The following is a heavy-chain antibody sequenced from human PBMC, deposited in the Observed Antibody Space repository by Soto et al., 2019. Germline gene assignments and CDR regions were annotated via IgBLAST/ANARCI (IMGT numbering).Heavy chain of an antibody. D-gene: IGHD2-15*01. Sequence: GASVKVSCKASGGSLSTNPISWVRQAPGQGLEWMGGTGSGTGPGNHAQKFQGRLSVTADKSTSTVCMELTNLPSEDTAVYYCARRHSGGFFRFFDSWGQGTLVTVSS. CDR1: GGSLSTNP. CDR2: TGSGTGPG. V-gene: IGHV1-69*06. CDR3: ARRHSGGFFRFFDS. J-gene: IGHJ4*02.